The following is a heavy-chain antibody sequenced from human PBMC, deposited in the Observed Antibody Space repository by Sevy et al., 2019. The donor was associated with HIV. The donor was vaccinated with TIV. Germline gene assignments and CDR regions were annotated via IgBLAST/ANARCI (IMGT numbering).Heavy chain of an antibody. CDR2: IKSKTDGGTT. CDR3: SITMVRGVMQAWGV. V-gene: IGHV3-15*01. CDR1: GFTFSNAW. D-gene: IGHD3-10*01. Sequence: GGSLRLSCAASGFTFSNAWMSWVRQAPGKGLEWVGRIKSKTDGGTTDYAAPVKGRFTISRDDSKNTLYLQMNSLKTVDTAVYYCSITMVRGVMQAWGVWGQGTLVTVSS. J-gene: IGHJ4*02.